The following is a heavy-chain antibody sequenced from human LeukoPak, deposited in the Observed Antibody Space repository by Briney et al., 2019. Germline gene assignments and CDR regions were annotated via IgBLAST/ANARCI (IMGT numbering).Heavy chain of an antibody. CDR3: ARDVPSYGSGSCQYYYGMDV. CDR2: ISAYNGNT. V-gene: IGHV1-18*01. CDR1: GYTFTSYG. J-gene: IGHJ6*02. Sequence: ASVKVSCKASGYTFTSYGISWVRQAPGQGLEWMGWISAYNGNTNYAQKLQGRVTMTTDTSTSTAYMELRSLRSDDTAVYYCARDVPSYGSGSCQYYYGMDVWGQGTTVTVSS. D-gene: IGHD3-10*01.